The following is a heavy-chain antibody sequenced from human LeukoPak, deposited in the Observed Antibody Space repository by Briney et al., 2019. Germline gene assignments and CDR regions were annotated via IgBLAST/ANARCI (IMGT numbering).Heavy chain of an antibody. V-gene: IGHV3-23*01. J-gene: IGHJ3*02. CDR2: ISGSGGST. CDR3: ARTRLRWTRGAFDI. CDR1: GFTFSSCA. Sequence: GGSLRLSCAASGFTFSSCAMSWVRQAPGKGLEWVSAISGSGGSTYYADSVKGRFTISRDNSKNTLYLQMNSLRAEDTAVYYCARTRLRWTRGAFDIWGQGTMVTVSS. D-gene: IGHD4-23*01.